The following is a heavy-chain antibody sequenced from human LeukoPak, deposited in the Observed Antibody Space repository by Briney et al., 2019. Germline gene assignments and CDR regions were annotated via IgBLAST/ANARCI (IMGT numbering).Heavy chain of an antibody. Sequence: NSGGSLRLSCAASGFTFSSYSMNWVRQAPGKGLEWVSSISSSSSYIYYADSVKGRFTISRDNSKNTLYLQMNSLRAEDTAVYYCALPTGRIQLWGPFDYWGQGTLVTVSS. J-gene: IGHJ4*02. V-gene: IGHV3-21*04. CDR3: ALPTGRIQLWGPFDY. CDR1: GFTFSSYS. D-gene: IGHD5-18*01. CDR2: ISSSSSYI.